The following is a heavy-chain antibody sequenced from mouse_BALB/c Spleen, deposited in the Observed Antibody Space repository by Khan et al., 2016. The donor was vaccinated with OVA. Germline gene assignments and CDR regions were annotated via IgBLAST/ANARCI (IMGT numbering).Heavy chain of an antibody. D-gene: IGHD2-10*01. CDR3: ARQPYYHYNIMDY. CDR1: GFSLTNYG. Sequence: QVQLQQSGPGLVGPSQSLSITCTISGFSLTNYGVHWVRQPPGKGLEWLVVIWSDGSTTYNSALKSRLTISKDNSKSQVFLKMNSLQTDDTAMYFCARQPYYHYNIMDYWGQGTSVTVSS. CDR2: IWSDGST. J-gene: IGHJ4*01. V-gene: IGHV2-6-1*01.